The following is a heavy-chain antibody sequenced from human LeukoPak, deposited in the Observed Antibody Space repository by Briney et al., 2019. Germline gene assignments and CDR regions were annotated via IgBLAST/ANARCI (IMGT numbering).Heavy chain of an antibody. J-gene: IGHJ4*02. CDR3: VTPLRWELSNDY. Sequence: GGSLRLSCAASGFTFSNTWMTWVRQTPGRGLEWVAFFRTTTDGGTGEYAAPVLFLQMSSLKIEDTAVYYCVTPLRWELSNDYWGQGTLVTVSS. CDR1: GFTFSNTW. D-gene: IGHD4-23*01. CDR2: FRTTTDGGTG. V-gene: IGHV3-15*01.